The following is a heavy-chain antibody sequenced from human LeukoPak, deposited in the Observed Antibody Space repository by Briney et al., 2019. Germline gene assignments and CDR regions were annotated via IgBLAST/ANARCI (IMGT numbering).Heavy chain of an antibody. CDR2: ISCSGGST. CDR3: ETSSGSYDGGYYFDY. J-gene: IGHJ4*02. D-gene: IGHD3-10*01. CDR1: VFTFSSYA. Sequence: PGGSLILSCAASVFTFSSYAMSWVRQAPGKGLEWVSAISCSGGSTYYADSVNGRFTISRDNSKNTLYLQMNSLRAEDTGVYYCETSSGSYDGGYYFDYWGQGTMVTVSS. V-gene: IGHV3-23*01.